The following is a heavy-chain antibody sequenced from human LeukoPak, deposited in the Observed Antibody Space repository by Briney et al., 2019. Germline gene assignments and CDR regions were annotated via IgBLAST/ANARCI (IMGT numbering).Heavy chain of an antibody. CDR2: STWNGGPI. CDR3: ARAHQVLMIASAFDV. V-gene: IGHV3-9*01. Sequence: GGSLRLSCAASGFTCDDFAMHWVRQVPGKGLEWISGSTWNGGPIGYAESVKGRFTISRDNAKNFLYLQMNPLRPEDTALYYCARAHQVLMIASAFDVWGQGTMVTASS. CDR1: GFTCDDFA. J-gene: IGHJ3*01. D-gene: IGHD3-22*01.